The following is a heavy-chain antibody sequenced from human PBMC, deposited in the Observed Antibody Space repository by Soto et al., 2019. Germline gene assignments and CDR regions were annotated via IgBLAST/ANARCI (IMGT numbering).Heavy chain of an antibody. V-gene: IGHV3-7*01. CDR3: ARESASGYSGYDGLGDY. CDR1: GFTFSSYW. CDR2: IKQDGSEK. J-gene: IGHJ4*02. Sequence: EVQLVESGGGLVQPGGSLRLSCAASGFTFSSYWMSWVRQAPGKGLEWVANIKQDGSEKYYVDSVKGRFTISRDNAKNSLYLQMNSLRAEDTAVYYCARESASGYSGYDGLGDYWGQGTLDTVSS. D-gene: IGHD5-12*01.